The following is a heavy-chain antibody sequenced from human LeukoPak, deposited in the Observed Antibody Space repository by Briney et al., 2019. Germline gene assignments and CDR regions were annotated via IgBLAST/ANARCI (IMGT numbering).Heavy chain of an antibody. J-gene: IGHJ4*02. CDR3: ARGSNWVDY. CDR2: IYHSGST. V-gene: IGHV4-30-2*01. Sequence: SETLSLTCAVSGGSISSGGYSWSWIRQPPGKGLEWIGYIYHSGSTYYNPSLKSRVTISVDRSKNQFSLKLSSVTAADTAVYYCARGSNWVDYWGQGTLVTVSS. CDR1: GGSISSGGYS. D-gene: IGHD6-13*01.